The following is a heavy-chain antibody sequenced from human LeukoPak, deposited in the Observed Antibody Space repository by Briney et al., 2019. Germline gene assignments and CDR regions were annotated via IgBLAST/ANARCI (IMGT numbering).Heavy chain of an antibody. CDR3: ARDSPNDGYNY. Sequence: GGSLRLSCAASGFTVSSNYMSWVRQAPGKGLEWVSVIYSGGSTYYADSVKGRFTISRDNSKNTLYLQMNSLRAEDTAVYYCARDSPNDGYNYWGQGTLVTVSS. J-gene: IGHJ4*02. V-gene: IGHV3-66*01. CDR1: GFTVSSNY. CDR2: IYSGGST. D-gene: IGHD5-24*01.